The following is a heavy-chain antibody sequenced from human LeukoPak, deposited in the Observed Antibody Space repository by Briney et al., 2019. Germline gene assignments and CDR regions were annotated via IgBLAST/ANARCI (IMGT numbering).Heavy chain of an antibody. D-gene: IGHD3-10*01. CDR2: TSSSSDYT. J-gene: IGHJ5*02. V-gene: IGHV3-11*06. CDR3: ARDFIWFGESDGWFDP. CDR1: GFTFSDYH. Sequence: GGSLRLSCAASGFTFSDYHMSWIRQAPGKGLEWVSYTSSSSDYTNYADSVKGRFTISRDNSKNTLYLQMNSLRAEDTAVYYCARDFIWFGESDGWFDPWGQGTLVTVSS.